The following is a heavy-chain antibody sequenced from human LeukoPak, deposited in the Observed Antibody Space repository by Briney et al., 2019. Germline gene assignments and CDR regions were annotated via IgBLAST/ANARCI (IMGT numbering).Heavy chain of an antibody. CDR2: ISPIFGKA. CDR3: ARDRVVVPAAFDY. Sequence: SVKVSCKASGGTFSRYAISWVRQAPGQGLEWMGGISPIFGKANYTQKFQGRVTMTRDTSISTAYMELSRLRSDDTAVYYCARDRVVVPAAFDYWGQGTLVTVSS. CDR1: GGTFSRYA. J-gene: IGHJ4*02. D-gene: IGHD2-2*01. V-gene: IGHV1-69*05.